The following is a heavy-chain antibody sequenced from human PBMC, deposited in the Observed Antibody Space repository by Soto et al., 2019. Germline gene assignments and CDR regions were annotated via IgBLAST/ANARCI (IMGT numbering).Heavy chain of an antibody. D-gene: IGHD3-16*02. J-gene: IGHJ4*02. Sequence: SETLSLTCTVSGGSISSSSYYWGWIRQPPGKGLEWIGSIYYSGSTYYNPPLKSRVTISVDTSKNQFSLKLSSVTAADTAVYYCVSGVWGSYRYSDEVDYWGQGTLVTVSS. CDR2: IYYSGST. V-gene: IGHV4-39*01. CDR1: GGSISSSSYY. CDR3: VSGVWGSYRYSDEVDY.